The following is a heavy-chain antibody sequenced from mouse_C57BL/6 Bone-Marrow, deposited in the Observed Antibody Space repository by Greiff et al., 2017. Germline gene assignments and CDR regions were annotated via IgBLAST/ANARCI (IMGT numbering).Heavy chain of an antibody. CDR3: ANLKVTTVVAYYFDY. V-gene: IGHV3-6*01. CDR2: ISYDGSN. CDR1: GYSITSGYY. D-gene: IGHD1-1*01. J-gene: IGHJ2*01. Sequence: DVQLQESGPGLVKPSQSLSLTCSVTGYSITSGYYWNWIRQFPGNKLEWMGYISYDGSNNYNPSLKNRISITRDTSKNQFFLKLNSVTTEDTATYYCANLKVTTVVAYYFDYWGQGTTLTVSS.